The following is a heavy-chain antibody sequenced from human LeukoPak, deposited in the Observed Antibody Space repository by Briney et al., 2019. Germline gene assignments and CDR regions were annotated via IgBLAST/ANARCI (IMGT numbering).Heavy chain of an antibody. CDR3: ARDIVVVVAADSWYFDY. CDR1: GYTFTSYG. CDR2: ISAYNGNT. D-gene: IGHD2-15*01. J-gene: IGHJ4*02. Sequence: GASVKVSCKASGYTFTSYGISWVRQAPGQGLEWMGWISAYNGNTNYAQKLQGRVTMTTDTSTSTAYMELRSLRSDDTAVYYCARDIVVVVAADSWYFDYWGQGTLVTVSS. V-gene: IGHV1-18*01.